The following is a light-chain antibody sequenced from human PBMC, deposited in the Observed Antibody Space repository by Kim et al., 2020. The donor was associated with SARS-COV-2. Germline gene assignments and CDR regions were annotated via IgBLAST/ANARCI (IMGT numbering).Light chain of an antibody. V-gene: IGLV1-44*01. CDR2: SNN. CDR3: AAWDDSLNGRV. Sequence: QSVLTQPPSASGTPGQRVTISCSGSSSNIGSNTVNWYQQHPGTAPKLLIYSNNQRPSGVPARFSGSKSGTSASLAISGLQSEDEADDYCAAWDDSLNGRVFGGGTKLTVL. CDR1: SSNIGSNT. J-gene: IGLJ3*02.